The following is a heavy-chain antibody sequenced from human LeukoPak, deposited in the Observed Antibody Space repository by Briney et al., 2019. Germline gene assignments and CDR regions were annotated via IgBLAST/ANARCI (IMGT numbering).Heavy chain of an antibody. CDR1: GGSISSYY. Sequence: SETLSLTCTVSGGSISSYYWSWIRQPPGKGLEWIGYIYYSGSTNYNPSLKSRVTISVDTSKNQFSLKLSSVTAADTAVYYCARHDDYGSGSYRSFGMDVWGQGTTVTVPS. D-gene: IGHD3-10*01. CDR3: ARHDDYGSGSYRSFGMDV. V-gene: IGHV4-59*08. CDR2: IYYSGST. J-gene: IGHJ6*02.